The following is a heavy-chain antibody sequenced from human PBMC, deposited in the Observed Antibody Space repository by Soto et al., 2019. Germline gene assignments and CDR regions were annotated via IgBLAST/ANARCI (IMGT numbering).Heavy chain of an antibody. Sequence: GGSLRLSCAASGFTFSDYYMSWIRQAPGKGLEWVSYISSSGSTIYYADSVKGRFTISRDNAKNSLYLQMNSLRAEDTAVYYCARDQGDCTNGVCYKYFDYWGQGTLVTVSS. CDR3: ARDQGDCTNGVCYKYFDY. V-gene: IGHV3-11*01. J-gene: IGHJ4*02. CDR1: GFTFSDYY. D-gene: IGHD2-8*01. CDR2: ISSSGSTI.